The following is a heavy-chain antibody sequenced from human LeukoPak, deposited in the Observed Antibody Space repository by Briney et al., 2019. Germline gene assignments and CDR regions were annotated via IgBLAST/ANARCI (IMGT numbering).Heavy chain of an antibody. V-gene: IGHV1-18*01. CDR1: GYTFTSYG. CDR3: ARDRGDSGSGWYPSPSGY. D-gene: IGHD6-19*01. J-gene: IGHJ4*02. CDR2: ISAYNGNT. Sequence: ASVKVSCKASGYTFTSYGISWVRRAPGQGLEWMGCISAYNGNTNYAQKLQGRVTMTTDTSTSTAYMELRSLRSDDTAVYYCARDRGDSGSGWYPSPSGYWGQGTLVTVSS.